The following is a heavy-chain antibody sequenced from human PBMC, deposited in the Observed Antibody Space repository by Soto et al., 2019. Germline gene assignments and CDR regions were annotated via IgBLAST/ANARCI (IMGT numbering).Heavy chain of an antibody. CDR2: ISASGSSI. CDR3: ARVASSSSGLIFDY. J-gene: IGHJ4*02. CDR1: GFTFGDYY. Sequence: QVHLAESGGNLVEPGGPLRLSCAGSGFTFGDYYMSWIRQAPGRGLEWISYISASGSSIYYADSVKGRFAISRDNAKNSMYLQLTRLRAEDTAVYYCARVASSSSGLIFDYWGQGTLVTVSS. D-gene: IGHD6-6*01. V-gene: IGHV3-11*01.